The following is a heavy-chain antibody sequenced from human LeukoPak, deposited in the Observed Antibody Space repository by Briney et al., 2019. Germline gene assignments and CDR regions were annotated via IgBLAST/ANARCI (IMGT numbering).Heavy chain of an antibody. CDR1: GGSISSSSYY. Sequence: SETLSLTCTVSGGSISSSSYYWGWFRQPPGKGLEWIGSIYYSGSTYYNPSLKSRVTISVDTSKNQFSLKLSSVTAADTAVYYCARDLGGGDLYAFDIWGQGTMVTVSS. CDR2: IYYSGST. CDR3: ARDLGGGDLYAFDI. D-gene: IGHD2-21*02. J-gene: IGHJ3*02. V-gene: IGHV4-39*07.